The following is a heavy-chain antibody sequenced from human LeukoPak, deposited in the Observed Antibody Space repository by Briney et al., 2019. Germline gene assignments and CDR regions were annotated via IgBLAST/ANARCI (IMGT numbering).Heavy chain of an antibody. CDR1: GFAFDDYA. D-gene: IGHD3-16*01. Sequence: PGGPLRLSCAASGFAFDDYAMHWVRHAPGKGLEGVSGISWNSGSIGYADSVKGRFTISRDNAKNSLYLQMNRLRAEDTALYYCAKDRGRGSHYYYYYGMDVWGQGTTVTVSS. CDR2: ISWNSGSI. V-gene: IGHV3-9*01. CDR3: AKDRGRGSHYYYYYGMDV. J-gene: IGHJ6*02.